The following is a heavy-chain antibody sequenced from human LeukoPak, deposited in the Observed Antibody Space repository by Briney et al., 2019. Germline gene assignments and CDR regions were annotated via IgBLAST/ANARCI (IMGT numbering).Heavy chain of an antibody. CDR1: GYTFTSFD. Sequence: ASVKVSCTASGYTFTSFDIHWVRQAPGQGLEWMGWMNPNSGNTGYVQKFQGRVTMTRNTSISTAYMDLSSLRSEDTAVYFCARGILRFYGYNYWGQGTLVTVSS. V-gene: IGHV1-8*01. CDR3: ARGILRFYGYNY. D-gene: IGHD5-18*01. J-gene: IGHJ4*02. CDR2: MNPNSGNT.